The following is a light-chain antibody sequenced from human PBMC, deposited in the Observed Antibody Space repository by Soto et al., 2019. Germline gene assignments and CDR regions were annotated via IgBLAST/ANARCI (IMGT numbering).Light chain of an antibody. Sequence: QSVLTQPPSASGTPGQRVTMSCSGSSSNIGSYTVNWFQQLPGTAPKLLIYSNYHRPSGVPDRFSGSKSGTSAPLAISGLQSEDEAHYYCAAWDDGLNGWVFGGGTKVTVL. CDR1: SSNIGSYT. V-gene: IGLV1-44*01. CDR2: SNY. J-gene: IGLJ3*02. CDR3: AAWDDGLNGWV.